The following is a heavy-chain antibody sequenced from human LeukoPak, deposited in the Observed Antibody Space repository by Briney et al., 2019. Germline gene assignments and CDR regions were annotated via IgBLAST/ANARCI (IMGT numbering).Heavy chain of an antibody. J-gene: IGHJ4*02. V-gene: IGHV4-39*07. CDR2: IYYSGST. CDR1: GGSISSSSYY. Sequence: SETLSLTCTVSGGSISSSSYYWGWIRQPPGKGLEWIGSIYYSGSTYYNPSLKSRVTISVDTSKNQFSLKLSSVTAADTAVYYCAREVEWELGLFDYWGQGTLVTVSS. D-gene: IGHD1-26*01. CDR3: AREVEWELGLFDY.